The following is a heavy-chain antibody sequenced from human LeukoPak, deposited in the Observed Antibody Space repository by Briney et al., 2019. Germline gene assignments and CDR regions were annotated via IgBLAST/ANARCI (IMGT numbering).Heavy chain of an antibody. J-gene: IGHJ3*02. Sequence: TGGSLRLSCAASGFTFSSYTMNWVRQAPGKGLEWVSSISSSSSYIYYADSVKGRFTISRDNSKNTLYLQMNSLRAEDTAVYYCAKDWGTMIVRAFDIWGQGTMVTVSS. D-gene: IGHD3-22*01. CDR2: ISSSSSYI. V-gene: IGHV3-21*01. CDR1: GFTFSSYT. CDR3: AKDWGTMIVRAFDI.